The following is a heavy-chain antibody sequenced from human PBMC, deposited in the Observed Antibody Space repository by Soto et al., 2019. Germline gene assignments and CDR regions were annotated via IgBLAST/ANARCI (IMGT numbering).Heavy chain of an antibody. V-gene: IGHV4-34*01. Sequence: SETLSLTCAVYGGSFSGYYWSWIRQPPGKGLEWIGEINHSGSTNYNPSLKSRVTISVDTSKNQFSLKLSSVTAADTAVYYCARGLRNYYYYYMDVWGKGTTVTVSS. CDR3: ARGLRNYYYYYMDV. J-gene: IGHJ6*03. CDR2: INHSGST. CDR1: GGSFSGYY.